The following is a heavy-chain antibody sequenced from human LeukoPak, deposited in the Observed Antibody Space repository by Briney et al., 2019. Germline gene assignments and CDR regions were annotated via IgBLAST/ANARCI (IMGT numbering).Heavy chain of an antibody. CDR2: ISAYNGNT. J-gene: IGHJ3*02. V-gene: IGHV1-18*01. D-gene: IGHD1-1*01. CDR1: GYTFTSYD. CDR3: ATSNDYLGAFDI. Sequence: ASVKVSCKASGYTFTSYDINWVRQATGQGLEWMGWISAYNGNTNYAQKLQGRVTMTTDTSTSTAYMELRSLRSDDTAVYYCATSNDYLGAFDIWGQGTMVTVSS.